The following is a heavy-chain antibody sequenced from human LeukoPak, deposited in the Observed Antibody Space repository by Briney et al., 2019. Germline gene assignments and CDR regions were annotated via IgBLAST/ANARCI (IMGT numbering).Heavy chain of an antibody. D-gene: IGHD1-7*01. CDR2: ISAYNGNT. CDR3: ARGRLSTGTMFDP. J-gene: IGHJ5*02. Sequence: GASVKVSCKASGYTFTSYGISWLRHAPGQGLEWMGWISAYNGNTNYAQKLQGRVTMTTDTSTSTAYMDLRSLRSDDTAVYYCARGRLSTGTMFDPWGQGTLVTVSS. CDR1: GYTFTSYG. V-gene: IGHV1-18*01.